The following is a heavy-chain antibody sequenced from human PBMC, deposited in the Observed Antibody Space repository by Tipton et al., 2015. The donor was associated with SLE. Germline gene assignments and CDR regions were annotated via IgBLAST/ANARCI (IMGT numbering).Heavy chain of an antibody. J-gene: IGHJ4*02. CDR2: TYYSGRT. CDR3: ARGVTLARFDY. Sequence: TLSLTCTVSGGPIRSGAYYWGWIRQPPGKGLEWIGITYYSGRTYSSPSLRSRVTISLDTSKNQFSLKLSSVTAAETAVYFCARGVTLARFDYWGQGTLVTVSS. D-gene: IGHD1-1*01. V-gene: IGHV4-39*07. CDR1: GGPIRSGAYY.